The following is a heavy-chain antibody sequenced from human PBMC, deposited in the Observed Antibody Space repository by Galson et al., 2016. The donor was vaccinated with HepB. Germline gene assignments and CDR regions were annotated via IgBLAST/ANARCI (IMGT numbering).Heavy chain of an antibody. CDR3: AGEPGVPNGMDI. V-gene: IGHV3-53*01. Sequence: SLRLSCAASGFIVSSNYMSWVRQAPGKGLEWVSVIYGGGITYYADSVKGRFTISRDNSKNTVNLQMNSLRGEDTAVYYCAGEPGVPNGMDIWGQGTTVTGSS. CDR1: GFIVSSNY. CDR2: IYGGGIT. J-gene: IGHJ6*02. D-gene: IGHD1-14*01.